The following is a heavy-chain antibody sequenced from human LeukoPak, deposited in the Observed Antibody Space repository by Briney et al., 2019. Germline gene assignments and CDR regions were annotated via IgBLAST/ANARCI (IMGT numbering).Heavy chain of an antibody. D-gene: IGHD6-13*01. V-gene: IGHV3-20*04. J-gene: IGHJ4*02. CDR3: AKDFRRGQLAYYFDY. Sequence: GSLRLSCAASGFTFDDYGMSWVRQAPGKGLEWVSGINWNGGSTGYADSVKGRFTISRDNAKNSLYLQMNSLRAEDTALYYCAKDFRRGQLAYYFDYWGQGTLVTVSS. CDR1: GFTFDDYG. CDR2: INWNGGST.